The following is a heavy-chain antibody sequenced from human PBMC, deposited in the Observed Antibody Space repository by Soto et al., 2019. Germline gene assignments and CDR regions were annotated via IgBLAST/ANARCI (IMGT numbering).Heavy chain of an antibody. V-gene: IGHV4-59*01. J-gene: IGHJ6*02. Sequence: SETLSLTCTVSGGSIGGDSWSWIRQSPGKGLDFIGYIYHSGSTNYNPSLKSRVTISMDTSKNQFSLRLSSVTAADTAVYYCARAGIVQVSYAMDVWGQGATVTVSS. CDR2: IYHSGST. CDR1: GGSIGGDS. D-gene: IGHD2-8*01. CDR3: ARAGIVQVSYAMDV.